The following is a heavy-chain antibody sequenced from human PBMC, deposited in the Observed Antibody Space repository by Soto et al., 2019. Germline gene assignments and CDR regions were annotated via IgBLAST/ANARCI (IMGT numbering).Heavy chain of an antibody. CDR3: ARDTPDDRDVTWGAFAV. Sequence: EVQLVESGGGLVQPGGSLRLSCLASGFTVSSSFMNWVRQAPGKGLEWVSVIYRDGKTFYADSVKGRFTISRDKAKNTLYLQMSGLRVGDTAVYYCARDTPDDRDVTWGAFAVWGQGTMVTVSS. J-gene: IGHJ3*01. D-gene: IGHD2-15*01. CDR2: IYRDGKT. CDR1: GFTVSSSF. V-gene: IGHV3-66*01.